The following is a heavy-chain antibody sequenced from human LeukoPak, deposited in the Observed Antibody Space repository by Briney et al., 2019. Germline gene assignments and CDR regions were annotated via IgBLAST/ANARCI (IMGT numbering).Heavy chain of an antibody. Sequence: TSETLSLTCTVSGGSISSGSYYWSWIRQPPGKGLEWIGYIYYSGSTNYNPSLKSRVTISVDTSKNQFSLKLSSVTAADTAVYYCARVSYYYGSGSKLGVFDYWGQGTLVTVSS. CDR1: GGSISSGSYY. CDR3: ARVSYYYGSGSKLGVFDY. D-gene: IGHD3-10*01. J-gene: IGHJ4*02. CDR2: IYYSGST. V-gene: IGHV4-61*01.